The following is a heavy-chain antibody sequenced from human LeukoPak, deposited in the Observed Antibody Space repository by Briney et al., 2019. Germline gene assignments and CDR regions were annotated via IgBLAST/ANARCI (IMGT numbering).Heavy chain of an antibody. Sequence: SETLSLTCTVSGGSISSYYWSWIRQPAGKGLEWIGRIYTSGSTNYNPSLKSRVTMSVDTSKNQFSLRVSSVTAADTALYYCARHERGSSDWFDPWGQGTLVTVSS. D-gene: IGHD6-6*01. CDR3: ARHERGSSDWFDP. CDR1: GGSISSYY. V-gene: IGHV4-4*07. J-gene: IGHJ5*02. CDR2: IYTSGST.